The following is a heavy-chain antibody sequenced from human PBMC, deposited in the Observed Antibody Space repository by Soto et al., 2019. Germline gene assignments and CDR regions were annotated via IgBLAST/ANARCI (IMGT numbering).Heavy chain of an antibody. V-gene: IGHV4-4*02. J-gene: IGHJ5*02. CDR2: IHDSGST. CDR1: GASIGTSNW. D-gene: IGHD6-13*01. Sequence: PSETLSLTCAVSGASIGTSNWWSWVRQSPGKGLEWIGEIHDSGSTKYNPSLKSRVTISLDKSKNQFSLKLSSVTAADTAVYYCARAVSSWYGNWFDPWGQGTLVTVSS. CDR3: ARAVSSWYGNWFDP.